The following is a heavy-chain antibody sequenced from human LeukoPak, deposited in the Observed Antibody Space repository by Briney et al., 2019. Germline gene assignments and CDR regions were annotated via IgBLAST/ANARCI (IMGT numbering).Heavy chain of an antibody. D-gene: IGHD3-10*01. Sequence: ASVKVSCTASGYTFTSYGISWVRQAPGQGLEWMGWISAYNGNTNYAQKLQGRVTVTTDTSTSTASMKLRSLRSEDTAVYYCARSRVNYYYYYMDVWGKGTTVTVSS. CDR1: GYTFTSYG. J-gene: IGHJ6*03. CDR3: ARSRVNYYYYYMDV. V-gene: IGHV1-18*01. CDR2: ISAYNGNT.